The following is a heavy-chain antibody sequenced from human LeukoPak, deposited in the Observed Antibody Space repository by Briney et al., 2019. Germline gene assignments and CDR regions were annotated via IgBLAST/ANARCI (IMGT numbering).Heavy chain of an antibody. J-gene: IGHJ5*02. V-gene: IGHV4-34*01. D-gene: IGHD3-10*02. CDR3: ACTGNWFDP. CDR2: INHSGST. Sequence: SETLSLTCAVYGVSFSGYYWSWIRQPPGKGLEWIGEINHSGSTNYNPSLKSRVTISVDTSKNQFSLKLSSVTAADTAVYYCACTGNWFDPWGQGTLVTVSS. CDR1: GVSFSGYY.